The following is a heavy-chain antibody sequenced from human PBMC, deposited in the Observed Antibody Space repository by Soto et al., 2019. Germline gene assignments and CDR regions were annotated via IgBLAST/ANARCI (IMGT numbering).Heavy chain of an antibody. D-gene: IGHD2-21*02. CDR1: GFDFGAFS. CDR2: ISAGSHYT. CDR3: GTVPAAHCCGNCYIDF. Sequence: GGSLSLSCVASGFDFGAFSVTWVRQIPGQGLQWVSSISAGSHYTFYAGSIKGRFLISRDNAKKSLYLEMNSLRAEDTGVYHCGTVPAAHCCGNCYIDFWGPGALVTVSS. J-gene: IGHJ4*02. V-gene: IGHV3-21*03.